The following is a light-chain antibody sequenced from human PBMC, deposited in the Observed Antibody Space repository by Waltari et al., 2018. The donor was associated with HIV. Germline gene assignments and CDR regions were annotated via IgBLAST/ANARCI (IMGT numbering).Light chain of an antibody. V-gene: IGLV2-23*02. CDR1: SSDVGTYNS. Sequence: QSALTQPASVSGSPGQSITISCTGTSSDVGTYNSVSRYQPPPGKVPKLVIFNVTKRASGCSDRFSCSQSSNTASLTISGLQAEDEADYYCCTYAVILVFGGGTKLTVL. J-gene: IGLJ2*01. CDR3: CTYAVILV. CDR2: NVT.